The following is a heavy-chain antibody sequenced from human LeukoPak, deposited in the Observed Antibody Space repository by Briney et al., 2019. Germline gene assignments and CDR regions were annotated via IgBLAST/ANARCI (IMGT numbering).Heavy chain of an antibody. J-gene: IGHJ5*02. CDR2: IYPGDSDT. CDR1: GYSFTNYW. V-gene: IGHV5-51*01. D-gene: IGHD2-15*01. CDR3: ARRYCSGGSCYRNWFDP. Sequence: GESLKISCKGSGYSFTNYWIGWVRQMPGKGLEWMGIIYPGDSDTTYSPSFQGQVTISADKSISTAYLQWSSLKASDTAIYYCARRYCSGGSCYRNWFDPRGQGTLVTVSS.